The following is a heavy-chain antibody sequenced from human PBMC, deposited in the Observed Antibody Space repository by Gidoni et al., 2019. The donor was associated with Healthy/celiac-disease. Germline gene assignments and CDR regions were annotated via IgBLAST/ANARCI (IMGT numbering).Heavy chain of an antibody. CDR3: ARSYCGGDCYSERDYYYYGMDV. D-gene: IGHD2-21*02. J-gene: IGHJ6*02. Sequence: QVQLVQSGAEVKTPGASVKVSCKASGYTFTSYYMHWVRQAPGQGLGWMGIINPSGGSTSYAQKFQGRVTMTRDTSTSTVYMELSSLRSEDTAVYYCARSYCGGDCYSERDYYYYGMDVWGQGTTVTVSS. CDR2: INPSGGST. V-gene: IGHV1-46*01. CDR1: GYTFTSYY.